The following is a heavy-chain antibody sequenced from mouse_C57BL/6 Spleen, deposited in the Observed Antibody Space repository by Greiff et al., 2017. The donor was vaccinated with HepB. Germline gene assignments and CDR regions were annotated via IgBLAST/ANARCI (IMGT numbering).Heavy chain of an antibody. D-gene: IGHD1-1*01. V-gene: IGHV1-52*01. CDR3: ARVVTTVVADY. CDR1: GYTFTSYW. J-gene: IGHJ2*01. CDR2: IDPSDSET. Sequence: QVQPQQPGAELVRPGSSVKLSCKASGYTFTSYWMHWVKQRPIQGLEWIGNIDPSDSETHYNQKFKDKATLTVDKSSSTAYMQLSSLTSEDSAVYYCARVVTTVVADYWGQGTTLTVSS.